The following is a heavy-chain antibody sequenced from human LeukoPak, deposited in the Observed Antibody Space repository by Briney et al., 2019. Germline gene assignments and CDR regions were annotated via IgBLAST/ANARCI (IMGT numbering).Heavy chain of an antibody. CDR1: GYTFTSYA. CDR3: ARLFGGNSLGADY. CDR2: INPNTGDT. J-gene: IGHJ4*02. V-gene: IGHV1-2*02. D-gene: IGHD4-23*01. Sequence: ASVKVSCKASGYTFTSYAMNWVRQAPGQGLEWIGWINPNTGDTNYAPKFQGRVTMTRDTSISTAYMELSRLRSDDTAVYYCARLFGGNSLGADYWGQGTLVTVSS.